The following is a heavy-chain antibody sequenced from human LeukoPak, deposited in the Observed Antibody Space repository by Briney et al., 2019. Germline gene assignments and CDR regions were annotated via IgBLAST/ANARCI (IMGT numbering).Heavy chain of an antibody. V-gene: IGHV4-59*01. CDR3: ARDNYYGSGSYFDP. J-gene: IGHJ5*02. CDR1: GGSISSYY. D-gene: IGHD3-10*01. CDR2: MYYSGST. Sequence: PSETLSLTCTVSGGSISSYYWSWIRQPPGKGLEWIGYMYYSGSTNYNPSLKSRVTISVDTSKNQFSLKVSSVTAADTAVYYCARDNYYGSGSYFDPWGQGTLVTVSS.